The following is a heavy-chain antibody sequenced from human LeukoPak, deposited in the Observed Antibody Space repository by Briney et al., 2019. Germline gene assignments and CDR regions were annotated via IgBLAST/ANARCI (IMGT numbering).Heavy chain of an antibody. J-gene: IGHJ5*02. V-gene: IGHV5-51*01. CDR2: IYPVDSDT. D-gene: IGHD3-3*01. CDR1: GYSFTSYW. CDR3: ARHRGTIFGMVMYNWFDP. Sequence: GESLKISCEASGYSFTSYWIGWVRQMPGKGLEWVALIYPVDSDTRYNPSFQGQVTISVDKSINTVYLQWNSLKASDSAMYYCARHRGTIFGMVMYNWFDPWGQGTLVTVSS.